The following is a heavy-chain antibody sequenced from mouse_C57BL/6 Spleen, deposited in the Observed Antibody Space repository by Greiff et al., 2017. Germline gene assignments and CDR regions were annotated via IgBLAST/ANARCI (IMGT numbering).Heavy chain of an antibody. CDR3: AREVDYAMDY. CDR2: IHPNSGST. D-gene: IGHD1-1*02. V-gene: IGHV1-64*01. J-gene: IGHJ4*01. Sequence: QVQLQQPGAELVKPGASVKLSCKASGYTFTSYWMHWVKQRPGQGLEWIGMIHPNSGSTNYNEKFKSKATLTVDKSSSTAYMQISSLTSEDAAVYYCAREVDYAMDYWGQGTSVTVSS. CDR1: GYTFTSYW.